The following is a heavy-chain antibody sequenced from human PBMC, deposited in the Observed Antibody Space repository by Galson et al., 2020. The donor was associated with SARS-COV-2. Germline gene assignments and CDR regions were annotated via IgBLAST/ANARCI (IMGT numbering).Heavy chain of an antibody. V-gene: IGHV3-30*18. Sequence: GGSLRLSCAASGFTFSSYGMHWVRQAPGKGLEWVAVISYDGSNKYYADSVKGRFTISRDNSKNTLYLQMNSLRAEDTAVYYCAKENPGSSWFYYFDYWGQGTLVTVSS. CDR3: AKENPGSSWFYYFDY. J-gene: IGHJ4*02. CDR1: GFTFSSYG. D-gene: IGHD6-13*01. CDR2: ISYDGSNK.